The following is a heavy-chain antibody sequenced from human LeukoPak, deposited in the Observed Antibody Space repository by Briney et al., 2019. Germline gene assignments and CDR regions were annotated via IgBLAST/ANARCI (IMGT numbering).Heavy chain of an antibody. CDR3: ARMNYVSSGWGAPFDY. V-gene: IGHV3-48*04. CDR2: IRTSGTNT. D-gene: IGHD1-7*01. CDR1: GFTFSGYA. Sequence: GGSLRLSCAASGFTFSGYAMSWVRQAPGKGLEWVSYIRTSGTNTDYTGSVKGRFTISRDNAKNSLYLQMNSLRAEDTAVYYCARMNYVSSGWGAPFDYWGQGTLVTVSS. J-gene: IGHJ4*02.